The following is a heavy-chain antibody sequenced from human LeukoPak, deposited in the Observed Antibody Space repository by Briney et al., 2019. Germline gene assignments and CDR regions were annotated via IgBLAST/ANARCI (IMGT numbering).Heavy chain of an antibody. D-gene: IGHD1-26*01. CDR2: INPNTGGP. CDR3: ARVTRGTGGSPGRYYFHRYMDV. Sequence: ASVKVSCKASGYTLTDYFVHWVRQAPGQGLEWMGRINPNTGGPNYAQKFQGRVTMTRDTSISTAYLDLSRLRSDDTAMYYCARVTRGTGGSPGRYYFHRYMDVWGQGTAVTVSS. J-gene: IGHJ6*03. CDR1: GYTLTDYF. V-gene: IGHV1-2*06.